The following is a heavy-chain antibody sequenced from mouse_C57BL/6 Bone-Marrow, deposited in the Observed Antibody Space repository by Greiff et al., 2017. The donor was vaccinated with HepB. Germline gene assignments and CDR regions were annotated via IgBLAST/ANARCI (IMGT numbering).Heavy chain of an antibody. CDR3: ASPQLRLPFAY. Sequence: QVQLKESDAELVKPGASVKISCKVSGYTFTDHTIHWMKQRPEQGLEWIGYIYHRDGSTKYNEKFKGKATLTADKSSSTAYMQLNSLTSEDSAVYYCASPQLRLPFAYWGQGTLVTVSA. CDR2: IYHRDGST. D-gene: IGHD3-2*02. CDR1: GYTFTDHT. J-gene: IGHJ3*01. V-gene: IGHV1-78*01.